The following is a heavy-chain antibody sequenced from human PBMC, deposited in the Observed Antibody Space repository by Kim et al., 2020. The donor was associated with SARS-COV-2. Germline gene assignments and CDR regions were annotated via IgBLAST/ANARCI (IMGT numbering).Heavy chain of an antibody. Sequence: YSDSVKGRFASSRDNSENTLYLQMKDLRAEDTAVYYCALTSAVRGPFDYWGQGALVIVSS. J-gene: IGHJ4*02. D-gene: IGHD3-10*01. CDR3: ALTSAVRGPFDY. V-gene: IGHV3-23*01.